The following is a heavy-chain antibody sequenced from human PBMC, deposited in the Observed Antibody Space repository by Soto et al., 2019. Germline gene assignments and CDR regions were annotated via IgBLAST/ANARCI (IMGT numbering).Heavy chain of an antibody. CDR3: TRYYYQSSGYYVY. J-gene: IGHJ4*02. Sequence: GGSLRLSCTGSGFTFGSYALSWVRQAPGKGLEWVGVIRSEANGGTTDYAASVKGRITISRDDSKRISYMEINSLQTEDTAVYYCTRYYYQSSGYYVYWGQGALVTVSS. CDR2: IRSEANGGTT. V-gene: IGHV3-49*04. CDR1: GFTFGSYA. D-gene: IGHD3-22*01.